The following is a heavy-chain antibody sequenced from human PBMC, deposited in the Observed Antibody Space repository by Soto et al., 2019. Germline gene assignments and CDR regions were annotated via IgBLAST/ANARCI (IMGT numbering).Heavy chain of an antibody. CDR2: ISSSGSTI. V-gene: IGHV3-11*01. Sequence: PGGSLRLSCAASGFTFSDYYMSWIRQAPGKGLEWVSYISSSGSTIYYADSVKGRFTISRDNAKNSLYLQMNSLRAEDTAVYYCAKTVVVVPAASPPIFXYWGQGTLVTVSS. J-gene: IGHJ4*01. CDR3: AKTVVVVPAASPPIFXY. CDR1: GFTFSDYY. D-gene: IGHD2-2*01.